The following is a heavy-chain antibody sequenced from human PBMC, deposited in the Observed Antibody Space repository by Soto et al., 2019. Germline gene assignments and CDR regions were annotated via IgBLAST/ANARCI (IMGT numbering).Heavy chain of an antibody. J-gene: IGHJ4*02. D-gene: IGHD2-15*01. Sequence: SETLSLTCTVSGDSMATGGHYYNWIRQVPGKGLEWIGYVYYSGATHYTPSLRARATISRDTSKNQFSLRLISVTAADTALYYCARDKDLQPPVCGFWGQGIPVTVSS. CDR3: ARDKDLQPPVCGF. V-gene: IGHV4-31*03. CDR2: VYYSGAT. CDR1: GDSMATGGHY.